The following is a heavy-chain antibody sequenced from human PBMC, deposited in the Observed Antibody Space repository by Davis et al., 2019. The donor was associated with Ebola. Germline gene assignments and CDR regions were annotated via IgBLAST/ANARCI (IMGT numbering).Heavy chain of an antibody. D-gene: IGHD3-16*02. CDR1: GFTFSNYG. CDR3: ARGRDYVWGSYRDDAFDI. CDR2: INSDGSST. V-gene: IGHV3-74*01. Sequence: GESLKISCAASGFTFSNYGMHWVRQAPGKGLVWVSRINSDGSSTSYADSVKGRFTISRDNAKNTLYLQMNSLRAEDTAVYYCARGRDYVWGSYRDDAFDIWGQGTMVTVSS. J-gene: IGHJ3*02.